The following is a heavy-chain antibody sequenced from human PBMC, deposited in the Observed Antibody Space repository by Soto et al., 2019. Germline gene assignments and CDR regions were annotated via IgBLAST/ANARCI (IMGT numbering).Heavy chain of an antibody. Sequence: ASETLSLTCTVSGGSISSYYWSWIRQPPGKGQLFFGFIYYCVSTNYFLSLKSRVTISVDTSKNQFSLKLSSVTAADTAVYFCLRAYCSSTSCYPWGDAFDIWGQGTMVTVSS. CDR1: GGSISSYY. CDR2: IYYCVST. D-gene: IGHD2-2*01. V-gene: IGHV4-59*01. CDR3: LRAYCSSTSCYPWGDAFDI. J-gene: IGHJ3*02.